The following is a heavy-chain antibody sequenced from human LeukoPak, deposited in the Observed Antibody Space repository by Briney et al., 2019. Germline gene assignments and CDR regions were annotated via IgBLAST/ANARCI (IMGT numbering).Heavy chain of an antibody. CDR2: ISDNT. V-gene: IGHV3-23*01. CDR1: GFTFSLYG. D-gene: IGHD2-8*01. CDR3: ARYCIKGVCSPYYNMDV. Sequence: GGSLRLSCAASGFTFSLYGMTWVRQAPGKGLEWVSVISDNTYYADSVKGRFTISRDNSKNMLYLQMNSLRADDTAVYYCARYCIKGVCSPYYNMDVWGQGTTVTVSS. J-gene: IGHJ6*02.